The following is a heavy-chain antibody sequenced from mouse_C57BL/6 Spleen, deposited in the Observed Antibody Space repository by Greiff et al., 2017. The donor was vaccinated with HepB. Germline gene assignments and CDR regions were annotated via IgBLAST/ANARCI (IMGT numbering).Heavy chain of an antibody. J-gene: IGHJ2*01. CDR3: ARAYVSSYYYFDY. CDR1: GFTFSDYG. Sequence: EVQLVESGGGLVQPGGSLKLSCAASGFTFSDYGMAWVRQAPRKGPGWVAFISNLAYSIYYADTVTGRFTISRENAKNTLYLEMSSLRSEDTAMYDCARAYVSSYYYFDYWGQGTTLTVSS. D-gene: IGHD1-1*01. CDR2: ISNLAYSI. V-gene: IGHV5-15*01.